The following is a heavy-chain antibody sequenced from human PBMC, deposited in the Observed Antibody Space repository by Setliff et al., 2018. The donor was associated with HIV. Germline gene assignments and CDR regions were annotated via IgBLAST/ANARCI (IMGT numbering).Heavy chain of an antibody. Sequence: PSETLSLTCTVSGGSISNNSYYWSWIRQSPGKGLEWIGEINHSGSTKYNPSLKSRVTISVDTSKNQFSLKLSSVTAADMAVYYCARGTAYYNFWSGYSKDYYYYMDVWGKGTTVTVSS. D-gene: IGHD3-3*01. J-gene: IGHJ6*03. CDR2: INHSGST. CDR1: GGSISNNSYY. CDR3: ARGTAYYNFWSGYSKDYYYYMDV. V-gene: IGHV4-39*07.